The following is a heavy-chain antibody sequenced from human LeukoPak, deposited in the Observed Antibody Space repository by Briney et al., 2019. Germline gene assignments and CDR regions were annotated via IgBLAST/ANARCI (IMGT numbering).Heavy chain of an antibody. CDR1: GYTFTGDY. Sequence: ASVKVSCKASGYTFTGDYMHCGRPAPGQGVGWRGWIHPSRGGTNYAQIFQGRVTMTRDTSISTDSMELSSLRSDDTDVYCRAPEETAAPGYGWDVWGKGPRVTVSS. CDR2: IHPSRGGT. CDR3: APEETAAPGYGWDV. D-gene: IGHD6-13*01. J-gene: IGHJ6*04. V-gene: IGHV1-2*02.